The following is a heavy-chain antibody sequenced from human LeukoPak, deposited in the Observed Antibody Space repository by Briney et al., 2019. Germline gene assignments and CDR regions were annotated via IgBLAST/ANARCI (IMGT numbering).Heavy chain of an antibody. Sequence: SETLSLTCTVSGGSISSSSYYWGWIRQPPGKGLEWIGSIYYSGSTYYNPSLKSRVTISVDTSKNQFSLKLSSVTAADTAVYYCATDIRLDDAFDIWGQGTMVTVSS. J-gene: IGHJ3*02. CDR2: IYYSGST. V-gene: IGHV4-39*07. CDR3: ATDIRLDDAFDI. CDR1: GGSISSSSYY. D-gene: IGHD3-9*01.